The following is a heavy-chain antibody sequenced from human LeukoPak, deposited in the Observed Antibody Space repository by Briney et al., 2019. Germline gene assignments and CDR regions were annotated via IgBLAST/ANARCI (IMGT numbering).Heavy chain of an antibody. CDR3: ARPKTLGGYNYEFEF. J-gene: IGHJ4*02. Sequence: GESLKISCKGSGYSFPNYWIGWVRQMPGKGLEWIGIVYPAASDTTYSPSFQGQVTISADKSSSTAYLQWSSLKASDTAIYYCARPKTLGGYNYEFEFWGQGTLVTVSS. V-gene: IGHV5-51*01. D-gene: IGHD5-18*01. CDR1: GYSFPNYW. CDR2: VYPAASDT.